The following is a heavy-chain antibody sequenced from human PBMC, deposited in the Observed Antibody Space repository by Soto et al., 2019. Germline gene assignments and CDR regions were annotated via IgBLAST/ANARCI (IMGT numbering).Heavy chain of an antibody. CDR1: GFTFSNYA. V-gene: IGHV3-23*01. CDR2: ISGSGGDT. D-gene: IGHD6-19*01. Sequence: GGSLRLSCAASGFTFSNYAMSWVRQAPGQGLEWVSTISGSGGDTYYADSVKGRFTSSRDNSKNTLSLQMNSLRAEDTAVYYCAKDPSGWTHWGQGTLVTVSS. CDR3: AKDPSGWTH. J-gene: IGHJ4*02.